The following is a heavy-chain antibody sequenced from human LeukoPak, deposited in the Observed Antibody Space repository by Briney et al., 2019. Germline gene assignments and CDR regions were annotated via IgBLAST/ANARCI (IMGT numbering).Heavy chain of an antibody. CDR3: ARDPSLYRTYAFDI. CDR2: ISSSSSII. CDR1: GFTFNIYN. D-gene: IGHD4-11*01. Sequence: GGSLRLSCAASGFTFNIYNMNWVRQAPGKGLEWISYISSSSSIIYYADSVKGRFTISRDNAKNSPYLQMSSLRADDTAVYYCARDPSLYRTYAFDIWGQGTMVTVSS. J-gene: IGHJ3*02. V-gene: IGHV3-48*01.